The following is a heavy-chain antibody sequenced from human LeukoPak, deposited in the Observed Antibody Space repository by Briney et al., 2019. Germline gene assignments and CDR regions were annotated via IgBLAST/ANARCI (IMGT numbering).Heavy chain of an antibody. V-gene: IGHV4-34*01. J-gene: IGHJ4*02. Sequence: GSLRLSCAASRFTFSSYAMSWVRQAPGKGLEWIGEINHSGSTNYNPSLKSRVTISVDTSKNQFSLILNSVTAADTAVYYCARGLSDVYWGQGTLVTVSS. CDR2: INHSGST. CDR1: RFTFSSYA. CDR3: ARGLSDVY.